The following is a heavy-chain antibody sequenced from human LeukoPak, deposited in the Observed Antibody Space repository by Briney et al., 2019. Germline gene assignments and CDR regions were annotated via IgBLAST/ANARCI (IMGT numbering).Heavy chain of an antibody. CDR2: IYTTGRT. CDR1: GGSISSYW. V-gene: IGHV4-4*07. J-gene: IGHJ4*02. CDR3: ARAGYTISSYRFDY. Sequence: PSETLSLKCSVSGGSISSYWWSWIRQPAGKGMDFIGRIYTTGRTSYNPSLTCRVSMSVDTSKNKFSLELRSVTAADTAVYFCARAGYTISSYRFDYWGQGALVTVSS. D-gene: IGHD3-16*02.